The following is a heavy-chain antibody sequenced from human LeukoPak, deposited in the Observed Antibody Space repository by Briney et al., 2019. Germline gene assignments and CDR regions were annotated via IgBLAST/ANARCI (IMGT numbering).Heavy chain of an antibody. D-gene: IGHD2-15*01. Sequence: SETLSLTCSVSGDSISSTTYYWVWIRQPPGKGLQWIGSIYLSETTYNPSLMSRVTISVDTSKNQFSLNLRSVTAADTAVYYCAGQPESLSMKWWQHGGPDWGQGTLVTVSS. V-gene: IGHV4-39*01. J-gene: IGHJ4*01. CDR1: GDSISSTTYY. CDR2: IYLSETT. CDR3: AGQPESLSMKWWQHGGPD.